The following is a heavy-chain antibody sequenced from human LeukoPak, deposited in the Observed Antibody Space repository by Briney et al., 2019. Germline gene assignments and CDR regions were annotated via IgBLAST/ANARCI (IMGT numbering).Heavy chain of an antibody. CDR2: INHSGST. CDR1: GGSFSGYY. D-gene: IGHD2-15*01. CDR3: ARSRRYCSGGGCGGSTRPFDY. V-gene: IGHV4-34*01. J-gene: IGHJ4*02. Sequence: PSETLSLTCAVYGGSFSGYYWSWIRQPPGKGLEWIGEINHSGSTNYNPSLKSRVTISVDTSKNQFSLKLSSVTAADTAVYYCARSRRYCSGGGCGGSTRPFDYWGQGTLVTVSS.